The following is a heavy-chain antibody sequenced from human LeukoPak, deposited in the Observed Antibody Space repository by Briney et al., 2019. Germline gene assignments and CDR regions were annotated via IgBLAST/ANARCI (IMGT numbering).Heavy chain of an antibody. CDR2: INYGGST. CDR1: GDSIRSDY. D-gene: IGHD2-15*01. CDR3: ARLDCSADSCYNY. V-gene: IGHV4-59*08. J-gene: IGHJ4*02. Sequence: SETLSLTCKVSGDSIRSDYWSWTRQPPGEGLEWIGYINYGGSTSYNPSLKSRVTMLVDTSKNQISLRLTSVTAADTAVYYCARLDCSADSCYNYWGQGTLVTVSS.